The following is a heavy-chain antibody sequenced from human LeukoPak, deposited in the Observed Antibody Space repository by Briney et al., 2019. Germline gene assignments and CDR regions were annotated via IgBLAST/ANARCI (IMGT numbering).Heavy chain of an antibody. CDR1: GDSFSSHY. J-gene: IGHJ3*02. CDR2: ISYIGST. D-gene: IGHD4-17*01. CDR3: ARDLVTVTKGFDI. V-gene: IGHV4-59*11. Sequence: SETLSLTCTVSGDSFSSHYWTWIRQPPGKGLEWIGYISYIGSTNYNPSPKSRVTISIDTSKNQFSLKLSSVTAADMAVYYCARDLVTVTKGFDIWGQGTMVSVSS.